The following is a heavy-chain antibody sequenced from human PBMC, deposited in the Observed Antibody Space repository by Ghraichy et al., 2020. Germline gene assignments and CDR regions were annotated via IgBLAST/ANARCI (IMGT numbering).Heavy chain of an antibody. Sequence: GSLRLSCTVSGGSISSYYWSWIRQPAGKGLEWIGRIYTSGSTNYNPSLKSRVTMSVDTSKNQFSLKLSSVTAADTAVYYCARDKGKAVVTHFDYWGQGTLVTVSS. J-gene: IGHJ4*02. CDR2: IYTSGST. D-gene: IGHD4-23*01. V-gene: IGHV4-4*07. CDR3: ARDKGKAVVTHFDY. CDR1: GGSISSYY.